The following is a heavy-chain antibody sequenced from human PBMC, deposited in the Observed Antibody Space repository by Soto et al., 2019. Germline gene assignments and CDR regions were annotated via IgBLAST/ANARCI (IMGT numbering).Heavy chain of an antibody. Sequence: QVLLVESGGGLVKPGGSLRLSCAASGFTFSDSYMSWIRQAPGKGLEWVSYISSSSTSSNYADSMKGRFTISRDNAKNSLYLQMTSLRAADTAVYYCARDNGGTFDYWGQGTLVTVSS. CDR3: ARDNGGTFDY. J-gene: IGHJ4*02. V-gene: IGHV3-11*05. CDR2: ISSSSTSS. D-gene: IGHD2-8*01. CDR1: GFTFSDSY.